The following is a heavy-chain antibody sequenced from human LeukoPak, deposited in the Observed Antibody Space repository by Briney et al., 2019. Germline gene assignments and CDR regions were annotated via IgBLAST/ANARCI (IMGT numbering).Heavy chain of an antibody. Sequence: GGSLRLSCAASGFTFSSYGMHWVRQAPGKGLEWVAFIRYDGSNKYYADSVKGRFTTSRDNSKNTLYLQMNSLRAEDTAVYYCASGYSSDYGGNTYWGRGTLVTVSS. CDR3: ASGYSSDYGGNTY. J-gene: IGHJ4*02. D-gene: IGHD4-23*01. CDR1: GFTFSSYG. CDR2: IRYDGSNK. V-gene: IGHV3-30*02.